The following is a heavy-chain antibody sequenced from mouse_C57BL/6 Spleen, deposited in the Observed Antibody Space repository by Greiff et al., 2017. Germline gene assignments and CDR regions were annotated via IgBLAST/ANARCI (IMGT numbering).Heavy chain of an antibody. V-gene: IGHV1-9*01. Sequence: VQLQQSGAELMKPGASVKLSCTASGFTFTGYWIEWVKQRPGHGLEWIGEILPGSGSTNYTEKFKGKATFTADTSSNTAYMQLSSLTTEDSAIYYCASNDGYYRAMDYWGQGTSVTVSS. J-gene: IGHJ4*01. CDR3: ASNDGYYRAMDY. D-gene: IGHD2-3*01. CDR1: GFTFTGYW. CDR2: ILPGSGST.